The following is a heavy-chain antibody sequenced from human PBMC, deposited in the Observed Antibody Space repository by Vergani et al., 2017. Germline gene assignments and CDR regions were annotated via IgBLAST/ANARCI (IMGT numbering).Heavy chain of an antibody. CDR1: GYTLTGYY. CDR2: INPNSGGT. V-gene: IGHV1-2*02. CDR3: ARSVDPAMVTVYFDY. J-gene: IGHJ4*02. D-gene: IGHD5-18*01. Sequence: VQLVQSGAEVKKPGASVKVSCKASGYTLTGYYMHWVRQAPGQGLEWMGWINPNSGGTNYAQKFQGRVTMTSDTSISTAYTELSRLRSDATAVYYCARSVDPAMVTVYFDYWGQGTLVTVSS.